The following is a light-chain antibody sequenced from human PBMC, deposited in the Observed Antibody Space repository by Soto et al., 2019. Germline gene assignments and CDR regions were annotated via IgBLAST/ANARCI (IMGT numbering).Light chain of an antibody. J-gene: IGLJ1*01. V-gene: IGLV2-14*01. Sequence: QSVLTQPASVSGSPGQSITISCTGTSSDVCGYNYVSWYQQHPGKAPKLMIYEVSNRPSGVSNRFSGSKSGNTASLTISGLQAEYEADYYCSSYTSSSTFYVFVTGTKLTVL. CDR2: EVS. CDR1: SSDVCGYNY. CDR3: SSYTSSSTFYV.